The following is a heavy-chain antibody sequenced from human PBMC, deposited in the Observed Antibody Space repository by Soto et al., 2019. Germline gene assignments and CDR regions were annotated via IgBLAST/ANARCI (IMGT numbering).Heavy chain of an antibody. CDR3: AKSPYYDILTGYYIDY. CDR2: ISGSGGST. J-gene: IGHJ4*02. Sequence: GGSLRLSCAASGFTFSSYAMSWVRQAPGKGLEWVSAISGSGGSTYYADSVKGRFTISRDNSKNTLYLQMNSLRAEDTAVYYCAKSPYYDILTGYYIDYWGQGTLVTVSS. D-gene: IGHD3-9*01. CDR1: GFTFSSYA. V-gene: IGHV3-23*01.